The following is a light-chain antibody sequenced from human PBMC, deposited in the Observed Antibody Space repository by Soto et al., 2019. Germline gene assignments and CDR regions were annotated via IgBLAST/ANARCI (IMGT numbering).Light chain of an antibody. V-gene: IGKV1-5*03. CDR2: KAS. CDR3: QQYNNYPRT. CDR1: QSISNW. Sequence: DIQMTQSPSTLSASVGDRVTITCRASQSISNWLVWYQQKPGKAPKLLIYKASGLESWVPSRFSGSGSGTEFTLTISSLQPDDFATYYCQQYNNYPRTFGQGTKVEIK. J-gene: IGKJ1*01.